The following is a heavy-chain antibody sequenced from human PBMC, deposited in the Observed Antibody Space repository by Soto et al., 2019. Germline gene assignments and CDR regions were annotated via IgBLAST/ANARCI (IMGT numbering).Heavy chain of an antibody. D-gene: IGHD6-19*01. CDR2: ISYDGSNK. Sequence: QVQLVESGGGVVQPGRSLRLSCAASGFTFSSYAMHWVRQAPGKGLEWVAVISYDGSNKYYADSVKGRFTISRDNSKNTLYMQMNSLRAEDTAVYYCARCHSSGWDRALYYYYGMDVWGQGTTVTVSS. CDR1: GFTFSSYA. J-gene: IGHJ6*02. CDR3: ARCHSSGWDRALYYYYGMDV. V-gene: IGHV3-30-3*01.